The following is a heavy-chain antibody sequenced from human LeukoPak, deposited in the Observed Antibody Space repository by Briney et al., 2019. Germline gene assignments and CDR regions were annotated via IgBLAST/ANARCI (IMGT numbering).Heavy chain of an antibody. D-gene: IGHD3-3*01. CDR1: GGSISSGGYY. J-gene: IGHJ6*02. CDR3: ARMSGSGYHKINDYYGMDV. V-gene: IGHV4-31*03. Sequence: PSETLSLTCTVSGGSISSGGYYWSWIRQHPGKGLEWIGYIYYSGSTYYNPSLKSRVTISVDTSKNQFSLKLSSVTAADTAVYYCARMSGSGYHKINDYYGMDVWGQGTTVTVSS. CDR2: IYYSGST.